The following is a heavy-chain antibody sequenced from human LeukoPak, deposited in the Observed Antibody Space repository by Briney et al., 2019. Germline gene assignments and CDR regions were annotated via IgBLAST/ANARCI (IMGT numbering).Heavy chain of an antibody. D-gene: IGHD3-10*01. Sequence: ASVKVSCKASGYTLTGYYMHWVRQAPGQGLEWMGWINPNSGGTNYAQKFQGRVTMTRDTSISTAYMELSRLRSDDTAVYYCARGLLWFGELDGSNWFDPWGQGTLVTVSS. CDR1: GYTLTGYY. V-gene: IGHV1-2*02. CDR3: ARGLLWFGELDGSNWFDP. J-gene: IGHJ5*02. CDR2: INPNSGGT.